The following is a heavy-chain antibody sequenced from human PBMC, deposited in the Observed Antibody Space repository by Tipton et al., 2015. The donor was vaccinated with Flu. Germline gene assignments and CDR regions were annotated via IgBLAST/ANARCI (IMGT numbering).Heavy chain of an antibody. CDR3: ARGDFHGSGGCSDF. D-gene: IGHD3-10*01. J-gene: IGHJ4*02. CDR1: GFTFDDYA. V-gene: IGHV3-9*01. Sequence: SLRLSCATSGFTFDDYAMHWVRQVPGKGLEWVSVISWNSGFIGYAESVKGRFTASRDSAKSSLYLHMNSLRSEDTALYYCARGDFHGSGGCSDFWGQGTLVTVSS. CDR2: ISWNSGFI.